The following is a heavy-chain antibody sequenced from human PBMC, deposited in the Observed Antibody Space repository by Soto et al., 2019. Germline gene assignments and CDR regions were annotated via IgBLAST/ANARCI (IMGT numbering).Heavy chain of an antibody. D-gene: IGHD3-16*01. CDR2: IYWDDDK. CDR1: GFSLSSSGVG. J-gene: IGHJ6*02. CDR3: AHRPRSYDYSGAYGADV. Sequence: QITLKESGPPLVKPTQTLTLTCTFSGFSLSSSGVGVGWIRQPPGKALEWLALIYWDDDKRYSPSLKSRLTITKDTSKNQVVLTMTNMDPVDKGTYYCAHRPRSYDYSGAYGADVWGQGTTVTVSS. V-gene: IGHV2-5*02.